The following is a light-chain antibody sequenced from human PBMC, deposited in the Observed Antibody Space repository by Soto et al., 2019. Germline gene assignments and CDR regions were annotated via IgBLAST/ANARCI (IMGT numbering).Light chain of an antibody. V-gene: IGKV3-11*01. CDR2: DAS. Sequence: EIVLTQSPATLSLSPGERATLSCRASQSVSSYLAWYQQKPGQAPRLLIYDASNRATGIPARFSGNGSGTALTLPIGRLEPADFAVYYCQRRSDWPSTFGGGTKVQIK. CDR3: QRRSDWPST. CDR1: QSVSSY. J-gene: IGKJ4*01.